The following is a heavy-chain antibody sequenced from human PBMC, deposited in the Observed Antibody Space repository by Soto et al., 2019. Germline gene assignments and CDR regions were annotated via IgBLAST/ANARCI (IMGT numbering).Heavy chain of an antibody. V-gene: IGHV1-3*01. Sequence: ASVKVSCKASGYTFTSYAMHWVRQAPGQRLEWMGWINAGNGNTKYSQKFQGRVTITRDTSASTAYMELSSLRSEDTAVYYCARDPRGYSHYYYGMDVWGQGTTVTV. CDR3: ARDPRGYSHYYYGMDV. CDR2: INAGNGNT. D-gene: IGHD5-18*01. CDR1: GYTFTSYA. J-gene: IGHJ6*02.